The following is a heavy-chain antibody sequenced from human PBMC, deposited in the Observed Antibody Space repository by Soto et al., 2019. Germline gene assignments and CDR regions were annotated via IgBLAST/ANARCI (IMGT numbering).Heavy chain of an antibody. Sequence: EVQLVESGGGLVKPGGSLRLSCEASGFTFSHYWMTWVSQAPGKGLEWLANIKEDGSDRNYVDSVKGRFTISRDNAKNSLYLQLNGLRAEDTAVYYCARAGSENEYWGQGTLVTVSS. D-gene: IGHD3-10*01. J-gene: IGHJ4*02. CDR3: ARAGSENEY. CDR2: IKEDGSDR. V-gene: IGHV3-7*05. CDR1: GFTFSHYW.